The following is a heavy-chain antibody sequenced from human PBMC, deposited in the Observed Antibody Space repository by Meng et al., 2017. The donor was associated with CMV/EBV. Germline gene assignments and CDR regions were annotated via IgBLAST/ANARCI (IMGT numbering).Heavy chain of an antibody. Sequence: GSLRLSCAVYGGSFSGYYWSWIRQPPGKGLEWIGEINHSGSTNYNPSLKSRVTISVDTSKNQISLKLSSVTAADTAVYYCARGHPVYDYVWGSYPTPLGYFDYWGQGTLVTVSS. V-gene: IGHV4-34*01. CDR2: INHSGST. D-gene: IGHD3-16*02. CDR3: ARGHPVYDYVWGSYPTPLGYFDY. J-gene: IGHJ4*02. CDR1: GGSFSGYY.